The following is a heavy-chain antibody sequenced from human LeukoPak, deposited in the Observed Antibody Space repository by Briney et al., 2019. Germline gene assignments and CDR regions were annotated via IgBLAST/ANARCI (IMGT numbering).Heavy chain of an antibody. CDR2: IWYDGSNK. Sequence: PGGSLRLSCAASGFTFSSYGMHWVRQAPGKGLEWVAVIWYDGSNKYYADSVKGRFTISRDNSKNTLYLQMNSLRAEDTAVYYCARGARGVAPYYFDYWGQGTLVTVSS. CDR1: GFTFSSYG. D-gene: IGHD3-3*01. J-gene: IGHJ4*02. CDR3: ARGARGVAPYYFDY. V-gene: IGHV3-33*08.